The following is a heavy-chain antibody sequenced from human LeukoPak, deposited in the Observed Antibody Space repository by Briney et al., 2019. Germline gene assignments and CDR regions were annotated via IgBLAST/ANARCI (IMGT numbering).Heavy chain of an antibody. V-gene: IGHV3-9*01. J-gene: IGHJ6*02. CDR3: AKDVGSSGPLDV. CDR2: ICWNSGSI. CDR1: GFTIDDYA. D-gene: IGHD1-26*01. Sequence: GGSLRLSCTASGFTIDDYAMHWVRQAPGKGLEWVSGICWNSGSIGYADSVKGRFTISRDNAKNSLYLQMNSLRAEDTALYYCAKDVGSSGPLDVWGQGTTVTVSS.